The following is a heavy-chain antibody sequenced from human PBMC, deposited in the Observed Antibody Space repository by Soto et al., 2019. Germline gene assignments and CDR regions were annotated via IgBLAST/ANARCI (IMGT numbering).Heavy chain of an antibody. J-gene: IGHJ6*02. D-gene: IGHD2-15*01. CDR2: MNPNSGNT. V-gene: IGHV1-8*01. Sequence: ASVKVSCKASGYTFTSYDINWVRQATGQGLEWMGWMNPNSGNTGYAQKFQGRVTMTRNTSISTAYMELSSLRSEDTAVYYCARGGGYCSGGSCYSGADYYYGMDVSVQGTLVTV. CDR3: ARGGGYCSGGSCYSGADYYYGMDV. CDR1: GYTFTSYD.